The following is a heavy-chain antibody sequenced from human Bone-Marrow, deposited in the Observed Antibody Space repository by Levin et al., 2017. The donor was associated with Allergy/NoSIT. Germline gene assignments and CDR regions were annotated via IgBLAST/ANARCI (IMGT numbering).Heavy chain of an antibody. V-gene: IGHV3-7*01. CDR1: GFTFSIYW. CDR3: ARDLGYYNSTTWDDLLDY. CDR2: IKEDGSQI. Sequence: PGGSLRLSCVASGFTFSIYWMTWVRQAPGKGLEWVANIKEDGSQINYVDSVRGRFTMSRDNSKNSVYLQMNGLRVEDTAVYYCARDLGYYNSTTWDDLLDYWGQGTLVTVSS. J-gene: IGHJ4*02. D-gene: IGHD2-2*01.